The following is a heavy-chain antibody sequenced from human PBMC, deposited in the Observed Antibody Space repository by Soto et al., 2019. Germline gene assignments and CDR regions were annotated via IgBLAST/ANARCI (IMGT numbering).Heavy chain of an antibody. CDR1: GFTFSIYG. V-gene: IGHV3-33*01. CDR3: ARDVYSSSWYKAYGMDV. J-gene: IGHJ6*02. CDR2: IWYDGRNK. Sequence: QVQLVESAGGVVQRGRSLRLSCEAAGFTFSIYGMHWVRQAPGKGLEWVAVIWYDGRNKSYADSVKGRFTISRDNSKNTLYLHLNSLRAEDTAVYYCARDVYSSSWYKAYGMDVWGQGPTVTVYS. D-gene: IGHD6-13*01.